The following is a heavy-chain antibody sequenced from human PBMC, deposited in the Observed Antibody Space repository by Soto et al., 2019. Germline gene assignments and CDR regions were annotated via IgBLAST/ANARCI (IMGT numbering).Heavy chain of an antibody. D-gene: IGHD2-2*01. Sequence: EVQVLESGGGLVQPGGSLRLSCAASGFTFSNFAMSWVRHAPGKGLEWGSEITGSTGTTYYADSVKGRFVISRDNSKNTLHLQMNSLRAEDTAVYYCAKDTSSSPYYMDVWGKGTTVTVSS. CDR2: ITGSTGTT. CDR3: AKDTSSSPYYMDV. CDR1: GFTFSNFA. V-gene: IGHV3-23*01. J-gene: IGHJ6*03.